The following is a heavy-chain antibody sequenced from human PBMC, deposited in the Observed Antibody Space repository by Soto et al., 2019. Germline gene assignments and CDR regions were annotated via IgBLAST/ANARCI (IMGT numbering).Heavy chain of an antibody. Sequence: VRSLRLSCAASGCTFSSYGMHCVRQAKGKGLEWVAVIWYDGSNKYYADSVKGRFTISRDNSKNTLYLQMNSLRAEDTAVYYCAIGGKNRVLGRNYYGMDVWGQGTTVTVSS. J-gene: IGHJ6*02. CDR3: AIGGKNRVLGRNYYGMDV. V-gene: IGHV3-33*01. D-gene: IGHD3-16*01. CDR2: IWYDGSNK. CDR1: GCTFSSYG.